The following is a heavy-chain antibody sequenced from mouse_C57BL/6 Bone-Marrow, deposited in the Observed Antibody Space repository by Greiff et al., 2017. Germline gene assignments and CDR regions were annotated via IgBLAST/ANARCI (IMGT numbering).Heavy chain of an antibody. J-gene: IGHJ2*01. D-gene: IGHD1-1*01. CDR3: ASYYYGCFDY. Sequence: QVQLQQSGAELVRPGTSVKMSCKASGYTFPNYWIGWAKQRPGHGLEWIGDIYPGGGYTNYNEKFKGKATLTADKSSSTAYMQFSSLTSEDSAIYYCASYYYGCFDYWGQGTTLTVSS. V-gene: IGHV1-63*01. CDR1: GYTFPNYW. CDR2: IYPGGGYT.